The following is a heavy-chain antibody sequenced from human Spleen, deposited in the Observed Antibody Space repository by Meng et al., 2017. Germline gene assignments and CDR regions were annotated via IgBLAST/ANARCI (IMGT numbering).Heavy chain of an antibody. Sequence: QVHLVQSGADVKQPGASLKVSCQASGYLFTSSYMHWVRQAPGQGLEWMGSINPDSGDTKYAQKFHDRVAMSGDRSVSTAYMDLSRLTADDTATYYCARQSSDYVAFDSWGQGTLVTVSS. CDR1: GYLFTSSY. V-gene: IGHV1-2*02. D-gene: IGHD4-17*01. CDR2: INPDSGDT. CDR3: ARQSSDYVAFDS. J-gene: IGHJ4*02.